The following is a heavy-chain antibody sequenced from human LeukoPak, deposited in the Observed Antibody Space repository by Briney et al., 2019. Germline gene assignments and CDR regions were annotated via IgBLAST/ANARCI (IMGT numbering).Heavy chain of an antibody. J-gene: IGHJ4*02. CDR1: GFTFSSYS. D-gene: IGHD5-12*01. V-gene: IGHV3-48*01. CDR2: ISSSSSTI. Sequence: PGGSLRLSCAASGFTFSSYSMNWVRQAPGKGLEWVSYISSSSSTIYYADSVKGRFTISRDNAKNSLYPQMNSLRAEDTAVYYCARGRGYSGYGHFDYWGQGTLVTVSS. CDR3: ARGRGYSGYGHFDY.